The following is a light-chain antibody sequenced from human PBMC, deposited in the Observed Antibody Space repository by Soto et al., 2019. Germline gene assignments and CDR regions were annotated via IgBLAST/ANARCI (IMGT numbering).Light chain of an antibody. CDR1: QSVLYSSNNKNF. CDR2: WAS. CDR3: QQYSGTPYT. Sequence: DIVMTQSPDSLAVSLGERATINCKSSQSVLYSSNNKNFLAWYQQKPGHPPKLLIYWASTRESGVPDRFSGSGSGTDFTRTISSLQAADVAVYYCQQYSGTPYTFGQGTKLESK. J-gene: IGKJ2*01. V-gene: IGKV4-1*01.